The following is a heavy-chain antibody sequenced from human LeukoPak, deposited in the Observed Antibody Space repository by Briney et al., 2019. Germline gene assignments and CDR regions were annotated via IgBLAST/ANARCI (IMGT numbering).Heavy chain of an antibody. CDR3: ARTSRYSGYDRFDY. CDR2: INPNSGGT. Sequence: ASAKVSCKASGYTFTGYYMHWVRQAPGQGLEWVGWINPNSGGTNYAQKFQDRVTMTRDTSISTAYMELNSLRSDDTAVYYCARTSRYSGYDRFDYWGQGTLVTVSS. CDR1: GYTFTGYY. J-gene: IGHJ4*02. V-gene: IGHV1-2*02. D-gene: IGHD5-12*01.